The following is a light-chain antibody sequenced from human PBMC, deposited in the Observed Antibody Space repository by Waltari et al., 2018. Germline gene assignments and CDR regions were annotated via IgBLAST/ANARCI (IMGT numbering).Light chain of an antibody. CDR2: DAS. J-gene: IGKJ4*01. CDR1: QTVGRSY. CDR3: HQSASSPLT. V-gene: IGKV3-20*01. Sequence: ENVLTQSPGALSLSPGERATLSCRASQTVGRSYLAWFQQKPGQAPRLLIYDASNRATGIPDRFSRSGSGTDFPLTINRLEPEDFAVYYCHQSASSPLTFGGGTKVEIK.